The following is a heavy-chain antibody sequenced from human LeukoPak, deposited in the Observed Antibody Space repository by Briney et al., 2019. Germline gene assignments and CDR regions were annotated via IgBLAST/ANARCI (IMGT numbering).Heavy chain of an antibody. D-gene: IGHD5-12*01. CDR1: GGSISSHY. CDR2: IYYSGST. CDR3: ARHTTTFYFDY. Sequence: SETLSLTCTVSGGSISSHYWSWIRQPPGKGLEWIGYIYYSGSTNYNPSLKSRVTISVDTSKNQFSLKLSSVTAADTAVYYCARHTTTFYFDYWGQGTLVTVSS. J-gene: IGHJ4*02. V-gene: IGHV4-59*08.